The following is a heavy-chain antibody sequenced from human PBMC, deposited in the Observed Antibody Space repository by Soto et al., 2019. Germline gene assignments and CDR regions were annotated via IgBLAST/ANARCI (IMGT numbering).Heavy chain of an antibody. J-gene: IGHJ2*01. D-gene: IGHD2-21*01. CDR1: GYRFTDYY. V-gene: IGHV1-2*04. CDR2: VNPKRGDA. Sequence: QVVLVQSGAEVKKPGASVKVSCKASGYRFTDYYVHWVRQAPGQGPEWMGWVNPKRGDAVYAQKFQGWVTMTRDTATTTVYLEVNSLKSDDTAVYYCARDPGIPGRYWYFDLWGRGTLVTVSS. CDR3: ARDPGIPGRYWYFDL.